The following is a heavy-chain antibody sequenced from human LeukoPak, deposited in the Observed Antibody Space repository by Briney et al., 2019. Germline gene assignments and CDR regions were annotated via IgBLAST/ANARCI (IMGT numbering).Heavy chain of an antibody. Sequence: GGSLRLSCAASRFTVSSSYMSWVRQAPEKGLEWVSVIYSGGTTYYADSVKGRFTISRDNSMNALYLQMNSLRAEDTALYYCARGHIGTYHYFDYWGQGTLVTVSS. D-gene: IGHD1-26*01. CDR3: ARGHIGTYHYFDY. V-gene: IGHV3-53*01. J-gene: IGHJ4*02. CDR1: RFTVSSSY. CDR2: IYSGGTT.